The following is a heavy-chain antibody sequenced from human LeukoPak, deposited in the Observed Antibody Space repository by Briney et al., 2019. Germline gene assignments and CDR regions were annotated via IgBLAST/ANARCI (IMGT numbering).Heavy chain of an antibody. CDR2: ISSSGAAM. CDR3: AMSFDF. J-gene: IGHJ4*02. CDR1: GFTFSSYA. Sequence: GGSLRLSCAASGFTFSSYAMSWVRQAPGKGLEWVARISSSGAAMYADSVNGRFTISRDNAINSLYLQMSSLRAEDTAHYYCAMSFDFWGQGTLVTVSS. V-gene: IGHV3-48*01.